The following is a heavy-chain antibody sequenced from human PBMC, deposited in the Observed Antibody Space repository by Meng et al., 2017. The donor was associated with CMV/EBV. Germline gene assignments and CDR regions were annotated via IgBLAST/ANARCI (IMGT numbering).Heavy chain of an antibody. Sequence: SETLSLTCSVSGGPIDSGGYYWSWIRQPPGKGLEWVGHIDDSGSTSHNPSLRSRVTISIDTPKDQYTLNLNSATAADTAVYYCARGSERYHNWFRPWGQGTLVTVSS. CDR3: ARGSERYHNWFRP. J-gene: IGHJ5*02. CDR1: GGPIDSGGYY. D-gene: IGHD3-3*01. CDR2: IDDSGST. V-gene: IGHV4-61*08.